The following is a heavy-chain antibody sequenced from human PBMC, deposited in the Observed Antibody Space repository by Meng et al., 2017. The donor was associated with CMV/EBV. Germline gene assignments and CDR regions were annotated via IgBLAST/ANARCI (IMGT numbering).Heavy chain of an antibody. J-gene: IGHJ4*02. CDR1: GFTFSSYY. CDR3: ARVKFFDY. V-gene: IGHV3-21*01. Sequence: LRLSCAAAGFTFSSYYRHWVRQATGKGLEWVSSISSSSMYISYADSVKGRFTISRDNAKDSVYLQMNSLRAEDTAVYYCARVKFFDYWGQGTLVTVSS. CDR2: ISSSSMYI.